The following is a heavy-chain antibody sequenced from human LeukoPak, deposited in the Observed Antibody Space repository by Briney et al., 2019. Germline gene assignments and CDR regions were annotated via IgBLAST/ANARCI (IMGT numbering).Heavy chain of an antibody. Sequence: GASVKVSCKAPGGSFGSDGVAWVRQAPGQGLEWMGRIIVFFGTAKYAQKFQGRVTITADTSANTAYMELSHLRFEDTAVYFCARDRSPTTAGTLDSWGQGTLVTVSS. D-gene: IGHD5-12*01. V-gene: IGHV1-69*06. J-gene: IGHJ4*02. CDR3: ARDRSPTTAGTLDS. CDR2: IIVFFGTA. CDR1: GGSFGSDG.